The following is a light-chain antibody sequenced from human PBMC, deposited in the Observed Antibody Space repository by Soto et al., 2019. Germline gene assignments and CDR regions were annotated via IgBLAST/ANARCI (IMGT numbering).Light chain of an antibody. CDR1: SSDVGGYNY. CDR3: CSYAGSYTYV. CDR2: DVS. J-gene: IGLJ1*01. V-gene: IGLV2-11*01. Sequence: QSALTQPRSVSGSPGQSVTISCTGTSSDVGGYNYVSWYQQHPGKAPKLIIYDVSKRPSGVPDRFSGSKSGNTASLTISGLQAEDEADYYCCSYAGSYTYVFGIGTKLTVL.